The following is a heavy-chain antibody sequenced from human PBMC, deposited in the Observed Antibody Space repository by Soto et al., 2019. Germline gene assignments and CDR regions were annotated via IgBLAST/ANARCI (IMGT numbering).Heavy chain of an antibody. CDR3: ATNEIITRDGYNYDYFDY. CDR1: GFTFSSYA. D-gene: IGHD5-12*01. Sequence: GGSLRLSCAASGFTFSSYAMRWVRQAPGKGLEWVAVISYDGSNKYYADSVKGRFTISRDNSKNTLYLQMNSLRAEDTAVYYCATNEIITRDGYNYDYFDYWGQGTLVTVSS. CDR2: ISYDGSNK. J-gene: IGHJ4*02. V-gene: IGHV3-30-3*01.